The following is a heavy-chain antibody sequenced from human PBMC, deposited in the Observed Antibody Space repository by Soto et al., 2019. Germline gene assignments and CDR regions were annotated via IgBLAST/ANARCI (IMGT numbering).Heavy chain of an antibody. V-gene: IGHV3-74*01. CDR3: ARGGAMGVDY. D-gene: IGHD1-26*01. CDR1: GFTFNTHW. CDR2: IYFDGITT. J-gene: IGHJ4*02. Sequence: GSLRLSCTASGFTFNTHWMHWVRQAPGKGLVWVSRIYFDGITTNYADSVKGRLTVSRDNAKNTVYLHVDTLRDEDTAVYYCARGGAMGVDYWGQGTLVTVSS.